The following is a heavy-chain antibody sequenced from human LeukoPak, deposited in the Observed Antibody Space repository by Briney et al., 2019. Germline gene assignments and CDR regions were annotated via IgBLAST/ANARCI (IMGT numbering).Heavy chain of an antibody. D-gene: IGHD2-15*01. CDR2: IYYSGST. CDR3: ARKLFPHDAFDV. V-gene: IGHV4-59*08. Sequence: SETLSLTCTVSGGSISSYYWSWIRQPPGKGLEWIGYIYYSGSTNYNPSLKSRVTISVDTSKNQFSLKLSSVTAADTAVYYCARKLFPHDAFDVWGQGTMVSVSS. CDR1: GGSISSYY. J-gene: IGHJ3*01.